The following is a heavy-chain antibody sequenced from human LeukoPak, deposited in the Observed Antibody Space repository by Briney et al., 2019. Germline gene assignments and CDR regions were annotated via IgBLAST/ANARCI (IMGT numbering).Heavy chain of an antibody. V-gene: IGHV4-31*03. CDR1: GGSISSGGYY. CDR2: IYYSGST. Sequence: SETLSLTCTVSGGSISSGGYYWSWIRQHPGKGLEWIGYIYYSGSTYYNPSLKSRVTISVDTSKNQFSLKLSSVTAADRAVYYCAREGYGGPFDYWGQGTLVTVSS. CDR3: AREGYGGPFDY. J-gene: IGHJ4*02. D-gene: IGHD4-23*01.